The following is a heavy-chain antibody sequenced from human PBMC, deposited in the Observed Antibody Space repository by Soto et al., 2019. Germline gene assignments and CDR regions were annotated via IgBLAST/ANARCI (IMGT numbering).Heavy chain of an antibody. CDR3: AKNGDFWSWGMDV. CDR2: ISSSGDGT. D-gene: IGHD3-3*01. Sequence: GGSLRLSCAASGFQFSTYSMTWVRQDPGKGLEWVAIISSSGDGTYYVDSVKGRFTISRDNSRNTLNLQMNSLRAEDTAVYYCAKNGDFWSWGMDVWGQGTTVTVS. J-gene: IGHJ6*02. CDR1: GFQFSTYS. V-gene: IGHV3-23*01.